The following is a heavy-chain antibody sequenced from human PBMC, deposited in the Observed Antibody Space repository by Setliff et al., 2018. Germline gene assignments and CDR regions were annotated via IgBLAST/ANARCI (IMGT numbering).Heavy chain of an antibody. Sequence: KTSETLSLTCTVSGGSISSSSYYWGWIRQPPGKGLEWIGIIYYSGSTYYNPSLKSRVTISVDTSKNQFSPKLSSVTAADTAVYYCARQQQLVIGSTAYYYYGMDVWGQGTTVTVSS. V-gene: IGHV4-39*07. CDR2: IYYSGST. CDR1: GGSISSSSYY. D-gene: IGHD6-13*01. CDR3: ARQQQLVIGSTAYYYYGMDV. J-gene: IGHJ6*02.